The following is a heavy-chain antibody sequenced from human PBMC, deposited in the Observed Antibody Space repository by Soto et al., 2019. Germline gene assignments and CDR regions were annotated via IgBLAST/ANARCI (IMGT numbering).Heavy chain of an antibody. J-gene: IGHJ4*02. D-gene: IGHD2-2*01. CDR3: AKGLLVVVPAPPTDY. CDR1: GFTFSSYG. Sequence: PGGSLRLSCAASGFTFSSYGMHWVRQAPGKGLEWVAVISYDGSNKYYADSVKGRFTISRDNSKSTLYLQMNSLRAEDTAVYYCAKGLLVVVPAPPTDYWGQGTLVTVSS. V-gene: IGHV3-30*18. CDR2: ISYDGSNK.